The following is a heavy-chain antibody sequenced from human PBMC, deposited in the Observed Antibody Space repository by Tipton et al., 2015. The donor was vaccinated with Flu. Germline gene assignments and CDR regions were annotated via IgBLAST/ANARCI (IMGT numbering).Heavy chain of an antibody. V-gene: IGHV4-39*01. J-gene: IGHJ4*02. CDR1: GGSISSSSYY. CDR3: ASSPRGWYSSGWYLSY. Sequence: TLSLTCTVSGGSISSSSYYWGWIRQPPGKGLEWIGSIYYSGSTYYNPSLKSRVTISVDTSKNQFSLKLSSVTAADTAVYYCASSPRGWYSSGWYLSYWGQGTLVTVSS. CDR2: IYYSGST. D-gene: IGHD6-19*01.